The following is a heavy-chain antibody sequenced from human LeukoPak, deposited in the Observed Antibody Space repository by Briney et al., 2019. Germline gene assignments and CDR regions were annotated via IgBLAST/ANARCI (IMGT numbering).Heavy chain of an antibody. CDR2: INPNSGDT. CDR1: GYTFTAYY. CDR3: ARVECSITNCYIDDDF. Sequence: ASVKVSCKASGYTFTAYYMHWVRQAPGQGLEWMGWINPNSGDTNYAQKLQGRVTMTRDTSIGTAYMELSRLQSDDTAVYYCARVECSITNCYIDDDFWGQGTLVTVSS. J-gene: IGHJ4*02. D-gene: IGHD2-2*02. V-gene: IGHV1-2*02.